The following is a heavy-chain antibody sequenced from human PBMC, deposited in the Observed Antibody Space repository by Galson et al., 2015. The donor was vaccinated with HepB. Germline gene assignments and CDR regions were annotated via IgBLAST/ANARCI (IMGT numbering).Heavy chain of an antibody. CDR2: IYSGGNT. Sequence: SLRLSCAASGFTVSSNYMNWVRQAPGKGLEWVSVIYSGGNTYYADSVNGRFTISRDNSKNTLFLQMNSLRPEDTAVYYCAKLSIEWRRFANNDYWGQGTQVAVSS. V-gene: IGHV3-66*01. J-gene: IGHJ4*02. CDR3: AKLSIEWRRFANNDY. CDR1: GFTVSSNY. D-gene: IGHD5-12*01.